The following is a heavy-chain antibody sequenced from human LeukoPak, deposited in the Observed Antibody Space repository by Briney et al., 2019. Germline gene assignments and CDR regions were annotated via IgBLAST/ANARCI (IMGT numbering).Heavy chain of an antibody. CDR2: ISSSISYI. J-gene: IGHJ4*02. V-gene: IGHV3-21*01. D-gene: IGHD3-22*01. CDR3: AREYYYDSSGYSAY. Sequence: PGGSLRLSCAASGFTFSSYSMNWVRQAPGKGLEWVSSISSSISYIYYADSVKGRFTISRDNAKNSLYLQMNSLRAEDTAVYYCAREYYYDSSGYSAYWGQGTLVTVSP. CDR1: GFTFSSYS.